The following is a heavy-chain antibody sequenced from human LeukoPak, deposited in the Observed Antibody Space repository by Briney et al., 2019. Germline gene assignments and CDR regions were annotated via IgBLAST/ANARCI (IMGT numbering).Heavy chain of an antibody. J-gene: IGHJ5*02. CDR3: ARSPNYYDSSGFWFDP. V-gene: IGHV4-59*11. CDR1: GGSISSHY. Sequence: SETLSLTCTVSGGSISSHYWSWIRQPPGKGLEWIGYIYYSGSTNYNPSLKSRVTISVDTSKNQFSLKLSSVTAADMAVYYCARSPNYYDSSGFWFDPWGQGTLVTVSS. CDR2: IYYSGST. D-gene: IGHD3-22*01.